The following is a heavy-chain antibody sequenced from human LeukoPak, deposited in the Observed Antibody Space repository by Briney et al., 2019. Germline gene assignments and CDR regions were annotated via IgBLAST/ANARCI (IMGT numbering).Heavy chain of an antibody. J-gene: IGHJ4*02. Sequence: GASVKVSCKASGYTFTSFGISWVRQAPGQGPEWMGWISAYNGNTNYIQKFQGRVTMTTDTSTNTAYMELRSLTSDDTAVYYCPRDLGLDTTMIFFDYWGQGTLVTVSS. V-gene: IGHV1-18*01. D-gene: IGHD5-18*01. CDR3: PRDLGLDTTMIFFDY. CDR1: GYTFTSFG. CDR2: ISAYNGNT.